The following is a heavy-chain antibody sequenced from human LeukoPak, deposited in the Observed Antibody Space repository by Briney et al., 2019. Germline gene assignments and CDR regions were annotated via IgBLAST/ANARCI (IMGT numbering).Heavy chain of an antibody. D-gene: IGHD2-2*01. J-gene: IGHJ4*02. V-gene: IGHV3-21*01. CDR3: ARRGDRSSTSCYPDY. CDR2: ISSSSSYI. CDR1: GFTFSSYS. Sequence: GGSLRLSCAASGFTFSSYSMNWVRQAPGKGLEWVSSISSSSSYIYYADSVKGRFTISRDNAKNSLYLQMNSLRAEDTAVYYCARRGDRSSTSCYPDYWGQGTLVTVSS.